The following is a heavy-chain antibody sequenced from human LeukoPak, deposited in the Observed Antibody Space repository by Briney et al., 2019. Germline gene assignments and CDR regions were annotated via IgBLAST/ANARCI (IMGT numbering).Heavy chain of an antibody. D-gene: IGHD3-22*01. CDR3: ARAYYDTSGYPGWYFDL. Sequence: SETLSLTCTVSGGSISSYYWSWIRQPAGKGLQWIGRIYTSGSTNYNPSLKSRVTMSVDTSKNRFSLKLTSVTAADTAVYYCARAYYDTSGYPGWYFDLWGRGTLVTVSS. CDR1: GGSISSYY. J-gene: IGHJ2*01. CDR2: IYTSGST. V-gene: IGHV4-4*07.